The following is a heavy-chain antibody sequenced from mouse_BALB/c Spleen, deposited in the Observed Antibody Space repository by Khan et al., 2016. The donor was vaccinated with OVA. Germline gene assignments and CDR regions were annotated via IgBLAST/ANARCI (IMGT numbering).Heavy chain of an antibody. CDR1: GFTFSTFA. J-gene: IGHJ4*01. V-gene: IGHV5-9-3*01. D-gene: IGHD2-2*01. CDR3: ARRLVDYYAMDY. CDR2: ISTGGHYT. Sequence: EVELVESGGGVVKPGGSLKLSCSASGFTFSTFAMSWVRQTPEKRLEWVATISTGGHYTFYPASVKGRFTISRDNARNPLYLQMSSLRSEDTTMYYCARRLVDYYAMDYWGQGTSVTVAS.